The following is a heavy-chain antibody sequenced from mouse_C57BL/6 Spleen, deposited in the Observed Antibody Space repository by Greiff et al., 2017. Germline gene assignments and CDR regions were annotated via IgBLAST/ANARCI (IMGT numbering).Heavy chain of an antibody. J-gene: IGHJ1*03. Sequence: EVKLMESGPELVKPGASVKIPCKASGYTFTDYNMDWVKQSHGKSLEWIGDINPNNGGTIYNQKFKGKATLTVDKSSSAAYMELRSLTSEDTAVYDCAREWGVSYSYWYFDVWGTGTTVTVSS. CDR3: AREWGVSYSYWYFDV. V-gene: IGHV1-18*01. CDR2: INPNNGGT. D-gene: IGHD1-1*02. CDR1: GYTFTDYN.